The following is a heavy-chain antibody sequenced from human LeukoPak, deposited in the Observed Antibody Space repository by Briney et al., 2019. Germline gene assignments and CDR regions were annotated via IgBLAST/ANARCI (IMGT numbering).Heavy chain of an antibody. D-gene: IGHD3-10*01. CDR1: GFTFSSYG. Sequence: GGSLRLSCAASGFTFSSYGMHWVRQAPGRGLEWVSAISGSGGSTYYADSVKGRFTISRDNSKNTLYLQMNSLRAEDTAVYYCAKHKGSTSFRSYYYGSGSEYYFDYWGQGTLVTVSS. V-gene: IGHV3-23*01. CDR2: ISGSGGST. J-gene: IGHJ4*02. CDR3: AKHKGSTSFRSYYYGSGSEYYFDY.